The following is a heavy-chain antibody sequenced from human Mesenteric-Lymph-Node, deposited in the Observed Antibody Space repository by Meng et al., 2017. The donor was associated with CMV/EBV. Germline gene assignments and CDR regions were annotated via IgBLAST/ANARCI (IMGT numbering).Heavy chain of an antibody. CDR3: AKSRSSTPGIVDD. V-gene: IGHV4-61*08. CDR1: CVSVTSGAYP. Sequence: VQLQESGPGLVKTLETLSLTFIVLCVSVTSGAYPWSGIRQSPGKGLEWIGYIYGTGITIYNPSLKSRVTILLETSKNQFSLKLNSVTTADTAVYYCAKSRSSTPGIVDDWGQGTLVTVSS. D-gene: IGHD2/OR15-2a*01. J-gene: IGHJ4*02. CDR2: IYGTGIT.